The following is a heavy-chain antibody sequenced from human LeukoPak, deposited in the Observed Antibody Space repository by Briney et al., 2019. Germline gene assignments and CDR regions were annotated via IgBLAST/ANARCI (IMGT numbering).Heavy chain of an antibody. D-gene: IGHD6-13*01. J-gene: IGHJ5*02. V-gene: IGHV4-34*01. CDR3: ARAYSSSWYYNWFDP. Sequence: SETLSLTCAVYGGSFSGYYWSWIRQPPGKGLEWIGEINHSGSTNYNPSLKSRVTISVDTSKNQFSLKLRSVTAADTAMYYCARAYSSSWYYNWFDPWGQGTLVTVS. CDR2: INHSGST. CDR1: GGSFSGYY.